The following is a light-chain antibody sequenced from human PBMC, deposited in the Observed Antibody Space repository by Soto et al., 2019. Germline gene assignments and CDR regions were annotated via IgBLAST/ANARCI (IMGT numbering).Light chain of an antibody. V-gene: IGLV2-8*01. CDR3: SSYAGNNKYV. J-gene: IGLJ1*01. Sequence: QSVLTQPPSASGSPGQSVTISCTGTSSDVGGYNYVSWYQQHPGKAPKLMISEVSKRPSGVPDRFSGSKSGNTASLSVSGLQAEDEADYFCSSYAGNNKYVFGTGTKLTV. CDR1: SSDVGGYNY. CDR2: EVS.